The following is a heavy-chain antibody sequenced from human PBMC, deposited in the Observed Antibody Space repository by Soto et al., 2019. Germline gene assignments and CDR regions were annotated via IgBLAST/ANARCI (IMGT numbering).Heavy chain of an antibody. V-gene: IGHV2-5*01. CDR1: GFSLTTVAVA. CDR3: THRRNSCSGGTCHGWFDP. CDR2: IYGNGDK. J-gene: IGHJ5*02. D-gene: IGHD2-15*01. Sequence: QITLRESGPTLVKPTQTLTLTCSFSGFSLTTVAVAVGWIRQPPGRALEWVALIYGNGDKYYNPSLNNRLTITQDTSKNQVVLPMTNMDPVDTATYYCTHRRNSCSGGTCHGWFDPWGQGTLVTVSS.